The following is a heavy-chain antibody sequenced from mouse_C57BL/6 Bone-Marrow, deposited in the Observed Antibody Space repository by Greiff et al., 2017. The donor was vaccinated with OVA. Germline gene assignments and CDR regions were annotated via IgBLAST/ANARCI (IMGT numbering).Heavy chain of an antibody. J-gene: IGHJ4*01. CDR2: INTGSGGT. CDR1: GYAFTNYL. V-gene: IGHV1-54*01. CDR3: AREYYYGSSYGYYAMDY. D-gene: IGHD1-1*01. Sequence: QVQLQQSGAELVRPGTSVKVSCKASGYAFTNYLIEWVKQRPGQGLEWIGVINTGSGGTNYNEKFKGNATLTADKSSSTAYMQLSSLTSEDSAVYFCAREYYYGSSYGYYAMDYWGQGTSVTVSS.